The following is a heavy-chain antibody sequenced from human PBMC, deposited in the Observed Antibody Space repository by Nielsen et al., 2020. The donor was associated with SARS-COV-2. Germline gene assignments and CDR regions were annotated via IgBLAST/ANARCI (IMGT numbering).Heavy chain of an antibody. CDR3: ARSHTAMVLDY. CDR2: IIPIFGTA. CDR1: GYTFTSYG. Sequence: SVKVSCKASGYTFTSYGISWVRQAPGQGLEWMGGIIPIFGTANYAQKFQGRVTITADESTSTAYMELSSLRSEDTAVYYCARSHTAMVLDYWGQGTLVTVSS. V-gene: IGHV1-69*13. D-gene: IGHD5-18*01. J-gene: IGHJ4*02.